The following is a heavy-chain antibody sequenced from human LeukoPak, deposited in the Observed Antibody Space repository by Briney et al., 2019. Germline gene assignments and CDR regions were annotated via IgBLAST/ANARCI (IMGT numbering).Heavy chain of an antibody. Sequence: GGSLRLSCVASGFIFSDYWMSWVRQAPGKGLEWVANIKQDGSEKSYVVSVKGRFTISKDDAKNTVYLQMNSLRAEDTAVYYCATVFEHWGQGTLVTVSS. CDR2: IKQDGSEK. D-gene: IGHD1-14*01. CDR3: ATVFEH. J-gene: IGHJ4*02. V-gene: IGHV3-7*01. CDR1: GFIFSDYW.